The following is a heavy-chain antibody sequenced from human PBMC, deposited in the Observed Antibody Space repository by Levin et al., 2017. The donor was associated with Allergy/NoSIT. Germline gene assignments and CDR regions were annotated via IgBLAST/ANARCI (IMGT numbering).Heavy chain of an antibody. V-gene: IGHV3-13*01. Sequence: GGSLRLSCAASGFTFSSYDMHWVRQATGKGLEWVSAIGTAGDTYYPGSVKGRFTISRENAKNSLYLQMNSLRAGDTAVYYCARGRYDFWSGYYEEDPAPFDPWGQGTLVTVSS. CDR3: ARGRYDFWSGYYEEDPAPFDP. CDR1: GFTFSSYD. CDR2: IGTAGDT. J-gene: IGHJ5*02. D-gene: IGHD3-3*01.